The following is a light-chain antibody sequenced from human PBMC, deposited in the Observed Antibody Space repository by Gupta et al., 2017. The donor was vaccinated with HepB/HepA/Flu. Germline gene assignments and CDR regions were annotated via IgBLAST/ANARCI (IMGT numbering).Light chain of an antibody. CDR2: GRN. J-gene: IGLJ2*01. CDR3: TSRDNSGQV. V-gene: IGLV3-19*01. Sequence: DPAVSVALGQTVRITCQGDSLRTYYASWYQQKPGQAPVLVIHGRNNRPSGIPDRFSGSTSENKAYLTITGAEAEDEYDYYCTSRDNSGQVFGGGTKLTVL. CDR1: SLRTYY.